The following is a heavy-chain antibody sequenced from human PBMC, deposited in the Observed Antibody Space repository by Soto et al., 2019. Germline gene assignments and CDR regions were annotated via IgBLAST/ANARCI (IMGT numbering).Heavy chain of an antibody. D-gene: IGHD6-25*01. CDR2: IYHSGST. Sequence: QVQLQESCPGLVKPSQTLSLTCAVSGDSISSSDYFWTWIRQSPGKGLEWIGYIYHSGSTNYNPSLQSRVSILVDTSKNQFSLRLSSVTAEDTAVYYCASELSGYAFGPGEVHWGRGTLVTVSS. V-gene: IGHV4-30-4*01. CDR1: GDSISSSDYF. CDR3: ASELSGYAFGPGEVH. J-gene: IGHJ4*02.